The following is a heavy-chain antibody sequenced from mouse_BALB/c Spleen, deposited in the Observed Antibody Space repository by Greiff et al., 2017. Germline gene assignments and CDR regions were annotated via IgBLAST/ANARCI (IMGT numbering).Heavy chain of an antibody. J-gene: IGHJ1*01. D-gene: IGHD2-14*01. Sequence: QVPLKQSGPGLVQPSQSLSITCPVSGFSLTSYGVHWVRQSPGKGLEWLGVIWSGGGTDYNAAFISRLSISKDNSTSQVFFKMNSLQATDTAIYYCARNRYDGWYFDVGGAGTTVTVSS. CDR1: GFSLTSYG. V-gene: IGHV2-2*02. CDR3: ARNRYDGWYFDV. CDR2: IWSGGGT.